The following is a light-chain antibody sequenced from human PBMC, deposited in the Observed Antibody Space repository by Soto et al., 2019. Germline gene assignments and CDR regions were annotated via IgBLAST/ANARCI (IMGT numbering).Light chain of an antibody. Sequence: EIVLTQSPGTLSLSPGERATLSCRASQSVSSSYLAWYQQKPGQAPRLLIYGASSRATGIPDRFSGSGSGTDFTLTISRLEPEDVAVYYCQQYGSSPLFGQGTRLEIK. CDR1: QSVSSSY. V-gene: IGKV3-20*01. CDR2: GAS. J-gene: IGKJ5*01. CDR3: QQYGSSPL.